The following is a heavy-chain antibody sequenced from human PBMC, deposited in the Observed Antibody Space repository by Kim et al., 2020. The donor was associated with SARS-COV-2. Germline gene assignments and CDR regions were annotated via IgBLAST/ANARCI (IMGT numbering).Heavy chain of an antibody. CDR1: GFNLRSYG. CDR2: MNSGGSNI. V-gene: IGHV3-21*06. D-gene: IGHD3-10*01. CDR3: ARGLFGGEVSFGDLFSFYYYGLDV. Sequence: GGSLRLSCVASGFNLRSYGMNWVRQTPGRGLEWLSSMNSGGSNIYYADSVKGRYTISRDSAKNSLFLQMNSLRDEDTGVYYCARGLFGGEVSFGDLFSFYYYGLDVWGQGTPVTVSS. J-gene: IGHJ6*02.